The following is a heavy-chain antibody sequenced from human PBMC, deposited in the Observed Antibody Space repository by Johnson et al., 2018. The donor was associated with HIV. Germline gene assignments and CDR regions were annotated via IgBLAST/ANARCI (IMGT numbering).Heavy chain of an antibody. Sequence: VQLVESGGGLVQPGGSLRLSCAASGFTFSSYWMHWVRQAPGKGLVWVSRINSDGSSTSYADSVKGRFTISRDNAKNTLYLQMNSLRAEDTAGYYCARADWNHGGAFDIWGQGTMVTVSS. CDR1: GFTFSSYW. CDR3: ARADWNHGGAFDI. CDR2: INSDGSST. D-gene: IGHD1-1*01. V-gene: IGHV3-74*02. J-gene: IGHJ3*02.